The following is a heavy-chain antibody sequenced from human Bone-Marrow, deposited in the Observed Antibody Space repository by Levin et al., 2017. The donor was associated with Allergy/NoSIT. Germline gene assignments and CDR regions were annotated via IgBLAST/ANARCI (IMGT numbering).Heavy chain of an antibody. Sequence: GGSLRLSCAASGFTFSSYWMSWVRQAPGKGLEWVANIKQDGSEKYYVDSVKGRFTISRDNAKNSLYLQMNSLRAEDTAVYYCAKDSSSWSFDYWGQGTLVTVSS. V-gene: IGHV3-7*01. D-gene: IGHD6-13*01. CDR3: AKDSSSWSFDY. J-gene: IGHJ4*02. CDR1: GFTFSSYW. CDR2: IKQDGSEK.